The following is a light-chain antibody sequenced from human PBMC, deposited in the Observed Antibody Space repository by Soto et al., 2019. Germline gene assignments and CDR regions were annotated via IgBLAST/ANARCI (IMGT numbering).Light chain of an antibody. J-gene: IGKJ5*01. CDR1: QSVSSN. CDR3: QQRSNWPPA. V-gene: IGKV3-11*01. Sequence: ALTQXXGTPSSSPGETATPPRRSSQSVSSNYLAWYQQKPGQAPRLLIYDASNRATGIPARFSGSGSGTDFTLTISSLEPEDFAVYYCQQRSNWPPAFGQGTRLEIK. CDR2: DAS.